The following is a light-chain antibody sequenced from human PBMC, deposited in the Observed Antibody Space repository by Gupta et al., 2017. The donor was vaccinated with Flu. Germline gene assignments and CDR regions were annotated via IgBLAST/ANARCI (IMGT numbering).Light chain of an antibody. Sequence: ATLSVSPGERATLSCRASQSVSSNLAWYQQKPGQAPRLLIYGASTRATGIPARFSGSGSGTEFTLTISSLQSEDFAVYYCQQYNIWPLWTFGQGTKVESK. V-gene: IGKV3-15*01. CDR2: GAS. CDR1: QSVSSN. CDR3: QQYNIWPLWT. J-gene: IGKJ1*01.